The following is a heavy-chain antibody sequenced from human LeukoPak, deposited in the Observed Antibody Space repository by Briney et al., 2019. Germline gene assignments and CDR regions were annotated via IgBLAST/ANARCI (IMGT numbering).Heavy chain of an antibody. D-gene: IGHD2-15*01. Sequence: PSETLSLTCTVSGGSISSSSYYWGWIRQPPGKGLEWIGSIYYSGSTYYNPSLKSRVTISVDTSKNQFSLKLSSVTAADTAVYYCARGCSGGSCSPKDAFDMWGQGTMVTVSS. CDR1: GGSISSSSYY. CDR2: IYYSGST. J-gene: IGHJ3*02. V-gene: IGHV4-39*07. CDR3: ARGCSGGSCSPKDAFDM.